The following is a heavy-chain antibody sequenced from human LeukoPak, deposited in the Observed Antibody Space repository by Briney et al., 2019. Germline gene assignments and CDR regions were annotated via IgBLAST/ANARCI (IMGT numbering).Heavy chain of an antibody. J-gene: IGHJ3*02. Sequence: SETLSLTCTVSGGSISSYYWSWIRQPPGKGLEWIGYIYYSGSTNYNPSLKSRVTISVDTSKNQFSLKLSSVTAADTAVYYCAREAGSTFDIWGQGTMVTVSS. CDR2: IYYSGST. CDR3: AREAGSTFDI. CDR1: GGSISSYY. V-gene: IGHV4-59*01.